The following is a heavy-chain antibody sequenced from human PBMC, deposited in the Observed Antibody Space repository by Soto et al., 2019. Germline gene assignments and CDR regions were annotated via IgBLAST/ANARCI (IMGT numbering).Heavy chain of an antibody. V-gene: IGHV4-59*01. CDR3: GALCSSTWCYGMDV. CDR2: IFYTGST. Sequence: QVQLQESGPGLVKPSETLSLTCTVSGGSISSYSWSWIRQPPGKGLEWIGDIFYTGSTNYNPSLKSRVTISVDTSKNQFSLMLSSVTAADTAVYYCGALCSSTWCYGMDVWGQGTTVTVSS. CDR1: GGSISSYS. D-gene: IGHD2-2*01. J-gene: IGHJ6*02.